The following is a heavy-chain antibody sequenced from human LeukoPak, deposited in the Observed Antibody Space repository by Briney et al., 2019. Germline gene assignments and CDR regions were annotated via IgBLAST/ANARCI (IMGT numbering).Heavy chain of an antibody. Sequence: ASVKVSCKASGYTFTSYGISWVRQAPGQGLEWMGWISAYNGNTNYAQKLPGRVTMTTDTSTSTAYMELRSLRSDDTAVYYCASVIFGSHWFDPWGQGTLVTVSS. CDR1: GYTFTSYG. J-gene: IGHJ5*02. CDR3: ASVIFGSHWFDP. CDR2: ISAYNGNT. D-gene: IGHD3/OR15-3a*01. V-gene: IGHV1-18*01.